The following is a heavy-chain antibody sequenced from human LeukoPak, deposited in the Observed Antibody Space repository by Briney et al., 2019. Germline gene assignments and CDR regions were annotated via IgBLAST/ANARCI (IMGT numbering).Heavy chain of an antibody. V-gene: IGHV3-74*01. D-gene: IGHD3-22*01. Sequence: GGSLRLSCAASGFTFSSYWMHWVRQAPGKGLVWVSRINSDGSSTSYADSVKGRFTISRDNAKNTLYLQMNSLRAEDTAVYYCARVRGYYDHAFDIWGQGTMVNVSS. CDR3: ARVRGYYDHAFDI. CDR2: INSDGSST. CDR1: GFTFSSYW. J-gene: IGHJ3*02.